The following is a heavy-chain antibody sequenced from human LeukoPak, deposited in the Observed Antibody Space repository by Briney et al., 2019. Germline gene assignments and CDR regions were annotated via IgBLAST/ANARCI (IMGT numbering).Heavy chain of an antibody. CDR1: GYTFTGYY. CDR3: ARDLASYYDSSGYDYYYYGMDV. V-gene: IGHV1-2*02. Sequence: ASVKVSCKASGYTFTGYYMHWVRQAPGQGLEWMGWINPNSGGTNYAQKFQGRVTMTRDTSISTAYMELSRLRSDDTAVYYCARDLASYYDSSGYDYYYYGMDVWGQGTTVTVSS. CDR2: INPNSGGT. J-gene: IGHJ6*02. D-gene: IGHD3-22*01.